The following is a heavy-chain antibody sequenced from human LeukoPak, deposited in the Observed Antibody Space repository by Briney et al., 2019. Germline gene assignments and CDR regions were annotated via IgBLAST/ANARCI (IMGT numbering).Heavy chain of an antibody. V-gene: IGHV3-7*03. CDR3: VRNNSMDV. CDR1: GFTLSNHW. Sequence: GGSLRLSCAASGFTLSNHWMTWVRQVPGRGPEWVANVNRDGSETYYLDSVRGRFTISRDNAKSSLYLQMNSLRAEDTALYYCVRNNSMDVWGQGTAVIVSS. J-gene: IGHJ6*02. CDR2: VNRDGSET.